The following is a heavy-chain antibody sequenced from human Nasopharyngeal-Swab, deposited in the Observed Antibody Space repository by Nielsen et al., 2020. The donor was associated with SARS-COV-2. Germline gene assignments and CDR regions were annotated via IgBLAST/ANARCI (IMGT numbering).Heavy chain of an antibody. J-gene: IGHJ4*02. CDR1: GFTFSSYS. CDR3: ARSHCSSTSCYDY. D-gene: IGHD2-2*01. Sequence: GESLKISCAASGFTFSSYSMNWVRQAPGKGLEWVSSISSSSSYIYYADSVKGRFTISRDNAKNSLYLQMNSLRAEDTAVYYCARSHCSSTSCYDYWGQGTLVTVSS. CDR2: ISSSSSYI. V-gene: IGHV3-21*01.